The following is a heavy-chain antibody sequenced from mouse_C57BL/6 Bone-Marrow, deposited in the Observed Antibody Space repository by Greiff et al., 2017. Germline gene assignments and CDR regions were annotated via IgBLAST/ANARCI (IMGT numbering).Heavy chain of an antibody. J-gene: IGHJ3*01. Sequence: EVQLQQSGPELVKPGASVKISCKASGYTFTDYYMNWVKQSHGKSLEWIGDINPNNGGTSYNQKFKGKATLTVDKSSSTAYMELRSLTSEDSAVYYCERAHYYGSSFLFAYWGQGTLVTVSA. CDR1: GYTFTDYY. V-gene: IGHV1-26*01. D-gene: IGHD1-1*01. CDR2: INPNNGGT. CDR3: ERAHYYGSSFLFAY.